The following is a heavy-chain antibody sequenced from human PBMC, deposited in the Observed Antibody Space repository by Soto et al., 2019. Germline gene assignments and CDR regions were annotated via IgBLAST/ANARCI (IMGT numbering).Heavy chain of an antibody. J-gene: IGHJ4*02. V-gene: IGHV3-23*01. Sequence: PGGSLSLSCAASGFTFSSYAMNWVRQAPGKGLEWVSTISGSGSSGYTYYADSVKGRFTISRDNSMNTLFLQMNSLRAEDTAVYYCAKGGSSSWHEFDYWGQGTLVTVSS. D-gene: IGHD6-13*01. CDR1: GFTFSSYA. CDR3: AKGGSSSWHEFDY. CDR2: ISGSGSSGYT.